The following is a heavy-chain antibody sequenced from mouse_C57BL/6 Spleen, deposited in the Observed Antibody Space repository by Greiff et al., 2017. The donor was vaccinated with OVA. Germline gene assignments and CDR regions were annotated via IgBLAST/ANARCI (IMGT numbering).Heavy chain of an antibody. V-gene: IGHV5-9-1*02. CDR2: ISSGGDYI. CDR3: TRGYYGLYFDY. D-gene: IGHD1-2*01. CDR1: GFTFSSYA. Sequence: EVKVVESGEGLVKPGGSLKLSCAASGFTFSSYAMSWVRQTPEKRLEWVAYISSGGDYIYYADTVKGRFTISRDNARNTLYLQMSSLKSEDTAMYYCTRGYYGLYFDYWGQGTTLTVSS. J-gene: IGHJ2*01.